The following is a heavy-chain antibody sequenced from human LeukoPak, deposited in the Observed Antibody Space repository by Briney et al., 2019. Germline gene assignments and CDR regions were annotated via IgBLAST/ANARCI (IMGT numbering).Heavy chain of an antibody. D-gene: IGHD3-3*01. V-gene: IGHV3-30*01. Sequence: GRSLRLSCAASGFTFSSYAMHWVRQAPGKGLEWVAVISYDGSNKYYADSVKGRFTISRDNSKNTLYLQMNSLRAGDTAVYYCARSPIFGVVMAYFDYWGQGTLVTVSS. CDR1: GFTFSSYA. CDR2: ISYDGSNK. J-gene: IGHJ4*02. CDR3: ARSPIFGVVMAYFDY.